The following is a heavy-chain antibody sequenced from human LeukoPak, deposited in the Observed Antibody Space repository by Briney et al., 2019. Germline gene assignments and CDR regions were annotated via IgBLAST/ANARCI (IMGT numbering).Heavy chain of an antibody. J-gene: IGHJ4*02. CDR3: AKDRFGELLYDY. Sequence: PGGSLRLSCAASGFTFSSYAMIWVRQPPGKGLEGVAAVSGSGGSTYYADSVKGRCTISRDNSKNTRYLQMKSLRAEDTAVYYCAKDRFGELLYDYWGQGTLVTVSS. CDR1: GFTFSSYA. D-gene: IGHD3-10*01. CDR2: VSGSGGST. V-gene: IGHV3-23*01.